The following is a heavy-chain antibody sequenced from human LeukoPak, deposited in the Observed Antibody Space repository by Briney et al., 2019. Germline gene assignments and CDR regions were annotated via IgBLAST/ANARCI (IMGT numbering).Heavy chain of an antibody. V-gene: IGHV3-7*01. CDR1: GFTFSSYW. CDR2: IKRDGSEK. J-gene: IGHJ4*02. CDR3: ARDNGGGDY. D-gene: IGHD3-10*01. Sequence: GGSLRLSCAASGFTFSSYWMSWVRQAPGKGLEWVANIKRDGSEKYYVDSVKGRFTISRDNAENSLYLQMNNLRVEDTAVYYCARDNGGGDYWGQGTLVTVSS.